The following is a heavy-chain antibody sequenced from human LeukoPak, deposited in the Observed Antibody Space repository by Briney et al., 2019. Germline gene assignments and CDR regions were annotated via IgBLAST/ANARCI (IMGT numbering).Heavy chain of an antibody. V-gene: IGHV3-30*02. CDR1: GFTFSSYG. CDR2: IRYDGSNK. J-gene: IGHJ5*02. Sequence: GGSLRLSCAASGFTFSSYGMHWVRQAPGKGLEWVAFIRYDGSNKYYADSVKGRFTISRDNSKNTLYLQMNSLRAEDTAVYYCAKETKRVQYITGTFDPWGQGTLVTVSS. CDR3: AKETKRVQYITGTFDP. D-gene: IGHD1-20*01.